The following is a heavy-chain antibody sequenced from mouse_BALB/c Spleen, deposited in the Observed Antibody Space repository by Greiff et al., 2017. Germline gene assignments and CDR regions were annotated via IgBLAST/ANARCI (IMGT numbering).Heavy chain of an antibody. D-gene: IGHD2-3*01. CDR2: IRLKSNNYAT. Sequence: EVQGVESGGGLVQPGGSMKLSCVASGFTFSNYWMNWVRQSPEKGLEWVAEIRLKSNNYATHYAESVKGRFTISRDDSKSSVYLQMNNLRAEDTGIYYCTRLDGYYDVWGAGTTVTVSS. CDR1: GFTFSNYW. CDR3: TRLDGYYDV. V-gene: IGHV6-6*02. J-gene: IGHJ1*01.